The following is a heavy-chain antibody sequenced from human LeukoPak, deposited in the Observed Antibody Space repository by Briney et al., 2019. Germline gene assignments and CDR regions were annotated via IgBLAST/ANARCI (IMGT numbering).Heavy chain of an antibody. CDR1: GGSFSGYY. Sequence: SETLSLTCAVYGGSFSGYYWSWIRQPPGKGLEWIGEINHSGSTNYNPSLKSRVTISVDTSKNQFSLKLSSVTAEDTAVYYCARATDGYIGSWGQGTLVTVSS. V-gene: IGHV4-34*01. CDR3: ARATDGYIGS. D-gene: IGHD5-24*01. CDR2: INHSGST. J-gene: IGHJ5*02.